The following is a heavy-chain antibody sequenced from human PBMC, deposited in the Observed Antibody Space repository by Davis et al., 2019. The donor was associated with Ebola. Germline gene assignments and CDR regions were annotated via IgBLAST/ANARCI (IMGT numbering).Heavy chain of an antibody. J-gene: IGHJ6*02. CDR1: GYSFTSYW. D-gene: IGHD1-1*01. CDR3: ARVKTENYYYYGMDV. Sequence: GESLKISCKGSGYSFTSYWIGWVRQMPGKGLEWMGIIYTGDSDTRYSPSFQGQVTISADKSISTAYLQWSSLKASDTAMYYCARVKTENYYYYGMDVWGQGTTVTVSS. V-gene: IGHV5-51*01. CDR2: IYTGDSDT.